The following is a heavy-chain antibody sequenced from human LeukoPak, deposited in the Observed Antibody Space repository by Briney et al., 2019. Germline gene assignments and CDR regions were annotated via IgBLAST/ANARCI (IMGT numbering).Heavy chain of an antibody. CDR3: ARDLGYSYGPWFDP. CDR2: INPSDGST. J-gene: IGHJ5*02. V-gene: IGHV1-46*01. D-gene: IGHD5-18*01. CDR1: GYSFTSYY. Sequence: ASVKVSCKASGYSFTSYYMHWVRQAPGQGLEWMGIINPSDGSTSYPQRFQGRVTMTRDTSISTAYMELSRLRSDDTAVYYCARDLGYSYGPWFDPWGQGTLVTVSS.